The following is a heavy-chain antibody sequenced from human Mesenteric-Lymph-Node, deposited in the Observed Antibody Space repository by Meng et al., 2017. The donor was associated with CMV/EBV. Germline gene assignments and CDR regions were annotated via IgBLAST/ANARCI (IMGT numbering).Heavy chain of an antibody. CDR3: ARQAPGTAARLDY. J-gene: IGHJ4*02. Sequence: VSGGSISSSSYYWGWIRQPPGKGLEWIGSIYYSGNTYYNPSLKSRVTISIDTSKNQFSLKLNSVTAADTAVYSCARQAPGTAARLDYWGQGTLVTVSS. V-gene: IGHV4-39*01. CDR2: IYYSGNT. D-gene: IGHD6-6*01. CDR1: GGSISSSSYY.